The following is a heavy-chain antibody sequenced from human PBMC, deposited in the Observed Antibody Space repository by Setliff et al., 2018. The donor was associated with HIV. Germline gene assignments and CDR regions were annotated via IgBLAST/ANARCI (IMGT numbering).Heavy chain of an antibody. CDR1: GGSISSYY. D-gene: IGHD3-10*01. Sequence: SETLSLTCTVSGGSISSYYWSWIRQPAGKRLEFIGRISAAGTINYNPSLRSRVTLSVDTSENQFSLTVNSVAAADTAVYYCAGHFYYSGSGIWAGLDSWGQGTLVTVSS. V-gene: IGHV4-4*07. CDR3: AGHFYYSGSGIWAGLDS. CDR2: ISAAGTI. J-gene: IGHJ4*02.